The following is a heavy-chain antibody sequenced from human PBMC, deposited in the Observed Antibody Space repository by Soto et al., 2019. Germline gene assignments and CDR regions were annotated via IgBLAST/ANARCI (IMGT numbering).Heavy chain of an antibody. D-gene: IGHD5-18*01. Sequence: PSESLSLTCAVYGGSFSGYYWSWIRQPPGKGLEWIGEINHSGSTNYNPSLKSRVTISVDTSKNQFSLKLSSVTAADTAVYYCARVGGPGYSYGLYYYYGMDVWGQGTTVTVSS. CDR2: INHSGST. V-gene: IGHV4-34*01. J-gene: IGHJ6*02. CDR1: GGSFSGYY. CDR3: ARVGGPGYSYGLYYYYGMDV.